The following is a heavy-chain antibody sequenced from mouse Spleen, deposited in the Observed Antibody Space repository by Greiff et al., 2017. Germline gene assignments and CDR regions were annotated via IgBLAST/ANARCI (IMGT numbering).Heavy chain of an antibody. CDR1: GYTFTSYW. CDR2: IYPSDSET. D-gene: IGHD2-10*02. CDR3: AREGYGNYWYFDV. Sequence: QVQLQQSGAELVRPGSSVKLSCKASGYTFTSYWMDWVKQRPGQGLEWIGNIYPSDSETHYNQKFKDKATLTVDKSSSTAYMQLSSLTSEDSAVYYCAREGYGNYWYFDVWGAGTTVTVSS. J-gene: IGHJ1*01. V-gene: IGHV1-61*01.